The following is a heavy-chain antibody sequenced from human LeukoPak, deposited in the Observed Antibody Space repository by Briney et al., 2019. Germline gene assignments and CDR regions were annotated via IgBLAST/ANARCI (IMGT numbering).Heavy chain of an antibody. V-gene: IGHV4-59*11. D-gene: IGHD4-23*01. Sequence: PSETLSLTCIVSGGSISSHYWSWIRQPPGKGLEWIGYTYSSGSTNYNPSLKSRVSMSVDTSKNQFSLKLTSVTAADTALYYCARGGKATVVTMWGQGVLVTVSS. CDR1: GGSISSHY. J-gene: IGHJ4*02. CDR2: TYSSGST. CDR3: ARGGKATVVTM.